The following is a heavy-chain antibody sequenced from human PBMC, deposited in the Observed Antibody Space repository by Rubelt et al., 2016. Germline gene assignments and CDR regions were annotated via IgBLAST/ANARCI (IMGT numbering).Heavy chain of an antibody. CDR3: TTDSLLELLSIDY. J-gene: IGHJ4*02. D-gene: IGHD1-26*01. V-gene: IGHV3-74*01. Sequence: GKGLVWVSRINSDGSTTSYADSVKGRFTISRDDAKNTLYLQMNSLRAEDTAVYYCTTDSLLELLSIDYWGQGTLVTVSS. CDR2: INSDGSTT.